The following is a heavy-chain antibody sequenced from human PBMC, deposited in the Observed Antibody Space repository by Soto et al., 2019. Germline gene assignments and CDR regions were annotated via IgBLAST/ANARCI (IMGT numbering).Heavy chain of an antibody. J-gene: IGHJ4*02. CDR3: ARGTDDYGDYVFDY. Sequence: QVQLQQWGAGLLKPSETLSLTCAVYGGSFSGYYWSWIRQPPGKGLEWIGEINHSGSTNYNPSLKSRVTISVDTSKNQFSLKLGSVTAADTAVYYCARGTDDYGDYVFDYWGQGTLVTVSS. V-gene: IGHV4-34*01. CDR1: GGSFSGYY. CDR2: INHSGST. D-gene: IGHD4-17*01.